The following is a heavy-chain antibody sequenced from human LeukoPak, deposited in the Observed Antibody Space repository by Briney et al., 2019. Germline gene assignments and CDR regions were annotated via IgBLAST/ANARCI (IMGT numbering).Heavy chain of an antibody. CDR1: GGSISSSSYY. V-gene: IGHV4-39*01. Sequence: SETLSLTCTVSGGSISSSSYYWGWIRQPPWKGLDGFGSIYYSGSTYYNPSPKTPVPIPVDTAKNQFSLKMSSVTAADTAVYYCARRQAYYDILTGYNPPDYWGQGTLVTVSS. CDR3: ARRQAYYDILTGYNPPDY. D-gene: IGHD3-9*01. CDR2: IYYSGST. J-gene: IGHJ4*02.